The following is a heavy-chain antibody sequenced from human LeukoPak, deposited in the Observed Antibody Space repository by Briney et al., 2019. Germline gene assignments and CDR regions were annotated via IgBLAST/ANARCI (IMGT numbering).Heavy chain of an antibody. J-gene: IGHJ4*02. CDR3: ARDDNWNDGRGLDD. CDR2: IYGGGNT. Sequence: GGSLRLSCAASGFSVSTNYLTWVRQAPGKGLEWVSIIYGGGNTYYAGSVKGRFIISRDSSKNTLYLQMSSLRAEDTAVYYCARDDNWNDGRGLDDWGQGTLVTVSP. D-gene: IGHD1-1*01. V-gene: IGHV3-53*01. CDR1: GFSVSTNY.